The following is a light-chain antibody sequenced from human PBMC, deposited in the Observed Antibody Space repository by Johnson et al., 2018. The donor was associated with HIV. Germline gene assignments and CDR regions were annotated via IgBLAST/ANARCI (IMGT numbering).Light chain of an antibody. CDR1: SSNIGHNY. V-gene: IGLV1-51*01. Sequence: QSVLTQPPSVSAAPGQKVPISCSGSSSNIGHNYVSWYQQIPGTAPTLLIYDHNKRPSGIPDRFPGYQAGKSATLGLTGLQPGDAADDYCGTWASSLRAGFFGTGTKVTVL. CDR3: GTWASSLRAGF. J-gene: IGLJ1*01. CDR2: DHN.